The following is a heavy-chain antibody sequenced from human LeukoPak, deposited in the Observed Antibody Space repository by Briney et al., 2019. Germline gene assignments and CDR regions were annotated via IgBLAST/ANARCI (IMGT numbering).Heavy chain of an antibody. D-gene: IGHD2-2*01. J-gene: IGHJ6*02. Sequence: ASVKVSCKASGGTFSSYAISWVRQAPGQGLEWMGRIIPILGIANYAQKFQGRVTITADKSTSTAYMELGSLRSEDTAVYYCARDRDIVVVPAAIVHYYYYGMDVWGQGTTVTVSS. CDR3: ARDRDIVVVPAAIVHYYYYGMDV. CDR1: GGTFSSYA. V-gene: IGHV1-69*04. CDR2: IIPILGIA.